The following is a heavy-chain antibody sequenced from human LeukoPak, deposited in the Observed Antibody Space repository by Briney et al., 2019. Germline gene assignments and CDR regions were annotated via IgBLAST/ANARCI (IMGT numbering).Heavy chain of an antibody. J-gene: IGHJ4*02. V-gene: IGHV4-38-2*02. D-gene: IGHD5/OR15-5a*01. CDR1: GYSISSGYY. CDR3: AAATTGYSVPFDY. Sequence: SETLSLTCTVSGYSISSGYYWGWIRQPPGKGLEWIGEINHSGSTNYNPSLKSRVTISVDTSKNQFSLKLSSVTAADTAVYYCAAATTGYSVPFDYWGQGTLVTVSS. CDR2: INHSGST.